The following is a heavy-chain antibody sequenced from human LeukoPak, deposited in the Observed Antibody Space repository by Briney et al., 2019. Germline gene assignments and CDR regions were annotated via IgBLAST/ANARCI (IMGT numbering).Heavy chain of an antibody. CDR2: TSHDGSDK. Sequence: ERSLRLSCAASGFTFSSYPIHWVRRAPGKGLEWVAVTSHDGSDKYYADSVKGRFTISRDNSKNTLYLQMNSLRAEDSAVYYCARGSSTSYYYYYYGMDVWGQGTTVTVSS. J-gene: IGHJ6*02. CDR1: GFTFSSYP. V-gene: IGHV3-30-3*01. CDR3: ARGSSTSYYYYYYGMDV. D-gene: IGHD2-2*01.